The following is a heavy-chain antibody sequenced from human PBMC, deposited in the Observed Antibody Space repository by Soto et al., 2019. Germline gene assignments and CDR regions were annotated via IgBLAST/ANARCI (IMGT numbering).Heavy chain of an antibody. Sequence: SETLSLTCTVSGASISSGDYSWSWLRQYPGQEPEWIGTIYHSGATYYNPSLKSRVTISIDTAKNHLSLILSSVTAADTATYYCTRIYCTTTSCFINGMDVWGQGTTVTVSS. CDR3: TRIYCTTTSCFINGMDV. CDR1: GASISSGDYS. V-gene: IGHV4-39*02. CDR2: IYHSGAT. J-gene: IGHJ6*02. D-gene: IGHD2-2*01.